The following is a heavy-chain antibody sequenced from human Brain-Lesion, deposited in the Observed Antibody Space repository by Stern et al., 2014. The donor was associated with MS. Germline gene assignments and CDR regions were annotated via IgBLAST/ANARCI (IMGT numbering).Heavy chain of an antibody. J-gene: IGHJ3*01. CDR1: GGSVSSNRYY. CDR2: IYYSGAP. CDR3: GRAGLDDTFDV. D-gene: IGHD3/OR15-3a*01. V-gene: IGHV4-39*01. Sequence: QLQLQESGPGLVKPSETLSLTCSISGGSVSSNRYYWGWIRQPPGKGLEWIGIIYYSGAPFYNPSLKSGVSISMDTSKNQFSLSLSSVTAADTAVYYCGRAGLDDTFDVWGQGTMVTVSS.